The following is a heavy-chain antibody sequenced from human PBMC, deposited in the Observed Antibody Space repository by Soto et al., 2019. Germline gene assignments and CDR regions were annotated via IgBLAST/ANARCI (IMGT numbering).Heavy chain of an antibody. CDR2: IYYSWKT. CDR1: GAFLISTTSF. V-gene: IGHV4-39*01. J-gene: IGHJ4*02. D-gene: IGHD2-15*01. Sequence: LSLTCTLSGAFLISTTSFWDWIRQPPGKLLEWVGSIYYSWKTHYNPSRKSRVNISVDRSKNQFSLQMTSVTAADTAVYYCAKNLPRTGSFHYWGQGTFVTASS. CDR3: AKNLPRTGSFHY.